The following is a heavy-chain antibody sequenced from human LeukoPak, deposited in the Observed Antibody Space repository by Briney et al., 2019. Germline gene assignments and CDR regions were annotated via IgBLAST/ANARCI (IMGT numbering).Heavy chain of an antibody. Sequence: ASVKVSCKASGYTFTSYGISWVRQAPGQGLEWMGWISAYNGNTNYAQKLQGRITMTTDTSTSTAYMELRSLRSDDTAVYYCARGPSVLRYFDWLLLGPSTGDDAFDIWGQGTMVTVSS. D-gene: IGHD3-9*01. CDR1: GYTFTSYG. CDR2: ISAYNGNT. V-gene: IGHV1-18*01. CDR3: ARGPSVLRYFDWLLLGPSTGDDAFDI. J-gene: IGHJ3*02.